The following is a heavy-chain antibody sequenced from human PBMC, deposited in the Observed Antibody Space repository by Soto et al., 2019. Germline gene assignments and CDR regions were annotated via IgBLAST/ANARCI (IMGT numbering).Heavy chain of an antibody. Sequence: ASVKVSCKASGDTLTVYYIHWVRQAPGQGLEWMGWINPNSGATNYAQKFQGRVTMTRDTSISTAYMDLSRLRSGDTAVYYCAGGVLSGTYYNWFDPWGQGTLVTVSS. V-gene: IGHV1-2*02. D-gene: IGHD1-26*01. CDR3: AGGVLSGTYYNWFDP. CDR1: GDTLTVYY. J-gene: IGHJ5*02. CDR2: INPNSGAT.